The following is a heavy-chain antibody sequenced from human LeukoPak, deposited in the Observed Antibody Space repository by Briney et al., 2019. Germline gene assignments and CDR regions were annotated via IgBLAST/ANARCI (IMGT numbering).Heavy chain of an antibody. CDR2: MNPNSGNT. CDR3: ARGLRLPTRARYYYYYMDV. V-gene: IGHV1-8*03. J-gene: IGHJ6*03. Sequence: ASVKVSCMASGYTFTSYDINWVRQATGQGLEWMGWMNPNSGNTGYAQKFQGRVTITRNTSIGTAYMELSSLRSEDTAVYYYARGLRLPTRARYYYYYMDVWGKGTTVTVSS. CDR1: GYTFTSYD.